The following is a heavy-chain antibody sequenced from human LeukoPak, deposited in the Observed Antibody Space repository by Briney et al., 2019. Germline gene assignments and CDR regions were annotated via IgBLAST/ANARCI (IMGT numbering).Heavy chain of an antibody. CDR1: GYSISSGYY. CDR2: IYHSGST. Sequence: SETLSLTCTVSGYSISSGYYWGWIRQPPGKGLEWIGSIYHSGSTYYNPSLKSRVTISVDTSKNQFSLKLSSVPAADTAVYYCARVRRLVQPDKVDYWGQGTLVTVSS. D-gene: IGHD6-13*01. V-gene: IGHV4-38-2*02. J-gene: IGHJ4*02. CDR3: ARVRRLVQPDKVDY.